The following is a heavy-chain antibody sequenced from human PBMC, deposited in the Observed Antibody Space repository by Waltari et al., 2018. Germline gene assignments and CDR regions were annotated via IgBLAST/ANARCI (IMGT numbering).Heavy chain of an antibody. CDR2: INSDGSSR. J-gene: IGHJ4*02. V-gene: IGHV3-74*01. CDR3: AKDVAMGKSGFALDY. CDR1: GFNFRINW. D-gene: IGHD3-3*01. Sequence: DVEVVQSGGGLVQPGGSLRLSCAASGFNFRINWMPWVRQVPGKGLVWVARINSDGSSRSYTDSVKGRFTISRENSKNTVYLQMDALRVEDTAVYYCAKDVAMGKSGFALDYWGQGALVTVSS.